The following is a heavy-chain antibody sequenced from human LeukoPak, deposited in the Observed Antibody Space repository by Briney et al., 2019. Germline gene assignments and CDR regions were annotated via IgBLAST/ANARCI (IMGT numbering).Heavy chain of an antibody. V-gene: IGHV3-7*01. CDR3: ARVRSINDFWSGYLKSSYFDY. CDR2: IKQGGSEN. J-gene: IGHJ4*02. CDR1: GFTFSSYW. D-gene: IGHD3-3*01. Sequence: PGGSLRLSCAASGFTFSSYWMSWVRQAPGKGLEWVANIKQGGSENYYVDSVKGRFTISRDNAKNSLYLQMNSLRAEDTAVYYCARVRSINDFWSGYLKSSYFDYWGQGTLVTVSS.